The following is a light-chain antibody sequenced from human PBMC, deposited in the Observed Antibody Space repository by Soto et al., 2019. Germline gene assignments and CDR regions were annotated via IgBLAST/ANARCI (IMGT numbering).Light chain of an antibody. CDR1: SSNFGAGYD. CDR2: GNT. V-gene: IGLV1-40*01. Sequence: QSVLTQPPSVSGAPGQRVTISCTGSSSNFGAGYDVHWYQQLPGTAPKILIYGNTNRPSGVPDRFSGSKSGTSASLAITGLQAEYQADYYCQSYGRAVSDPVFGALTQHTAL. CDR3: QSYGRAVSDPV. J-gene: IGLJ2*01.